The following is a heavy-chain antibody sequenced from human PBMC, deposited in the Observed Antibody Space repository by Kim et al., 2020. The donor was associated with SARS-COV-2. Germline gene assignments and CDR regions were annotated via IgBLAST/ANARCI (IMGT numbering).Heavy chain of an antibody. D-gene: IGHD3-16*01. CDR2: YK. V-gene: IGHV3-21*01. Sequence: YKYHAHSAKGRFTISRDNAKNSLYLQMTSLRAEDTAVYYCASLLYKIFDYWGQGTPVTVSS. CDR3: ASLLYKIFDY. J-gene: IGHJ4*02.